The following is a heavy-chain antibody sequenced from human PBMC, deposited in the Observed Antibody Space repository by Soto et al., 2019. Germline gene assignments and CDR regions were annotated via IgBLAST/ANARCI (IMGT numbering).Heavy chain of an antibody. V-gene: IGHV3-30*18. D-gene: IGHD4-17*01. CDR3: AKDPGYGAYARGSIDY. Sequence: QVQLVESGGGVVQPGRSLRLSCAASGFTFSSYGMHWVRQAPGKGLEWVAVISYDGSNKYYADSVKGRFTISRDNSKNKLYLKMKRLRAEDTAVYYCAKDPGYGAYARGSIDYWGQGHLVTVAS. CDR1: GFTFSSYG. J-gene: IGHJ4*02. CDR2: ISYDGSNK.